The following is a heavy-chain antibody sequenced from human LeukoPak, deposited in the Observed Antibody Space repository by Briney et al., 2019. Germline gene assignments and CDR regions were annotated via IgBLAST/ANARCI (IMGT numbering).Heavy chain of an antibody. D-gene: IGHD1-1*01. Sequence: SETLSLTCAVYGWSFSAYYWSWIRQSPGKGLEWIAEINHRGDTNYNPSVKSRVSISVDTSKNQFSLKVTSLTAADTAVYYCARGPTISETGYFDYWGQGTLVTVSS. J-gene: IGHJ4*03. V-gene: IGHV4-34*01. CDR3: ARGPTISETGYFDY. CDR2: INHRGDT. CDR1: GWSFSAYY.